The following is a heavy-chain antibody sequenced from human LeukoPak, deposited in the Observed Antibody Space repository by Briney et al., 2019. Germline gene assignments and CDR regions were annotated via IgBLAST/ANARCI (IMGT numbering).Heavy chain of an antibody. Sequence: SETLSLTCTVSGGSMSPYHWGWIRQPPGKGLEWTGYIYYSGSTNYNPSLNSRVTISVDTSKNQFSLRLSSVTAADTAVYYCARLSYDSSGYYYANYWGQGTLVTVSS. V-gene: IGHV4-59*08. J-gene: IGHJ4*02. CDR3: ARLSYDSSGYYYANY. CDR2: IYYSGST. D-gene: IGHD3-22*01. CDR1: GGSMSPYH.